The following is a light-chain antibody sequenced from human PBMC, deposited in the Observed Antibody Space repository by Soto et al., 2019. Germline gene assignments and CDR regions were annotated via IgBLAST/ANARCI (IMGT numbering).Light chain of an antibody. Sequence: QPPSVSVAPGQTARITCGGNNIGGKSVHWYQQKPGQAPVLVVYDDSDRPSGIPERFSGSNSVNTATLTISRVAAGDEADYYCQVWESGRGVFGTGTKVTVL. CDR1: NIGGKS. CDR3: QVWESGRGV. CDR2: DDS. J-gene: IGLJ1*01. V-gene: IGLV3-21*02.